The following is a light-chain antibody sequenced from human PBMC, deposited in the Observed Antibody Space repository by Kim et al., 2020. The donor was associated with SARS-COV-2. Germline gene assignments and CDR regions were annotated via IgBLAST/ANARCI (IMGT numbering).Light chain of an antibody. CDR1: QGIRND. J-gene: IGKJ2*01. CDR2: TAS. CDR3: LQHNSYPYT. V-gene: IGKV1-17*01. Sequence: AAVRASVAINCRASQGIRNDLGWYQQKPEKAPERLIYTASNLQSGVPSRFSGSGSGTEFTLTISSLQPEDFATYFCLQHNSYPYTFGQGTKLEI.